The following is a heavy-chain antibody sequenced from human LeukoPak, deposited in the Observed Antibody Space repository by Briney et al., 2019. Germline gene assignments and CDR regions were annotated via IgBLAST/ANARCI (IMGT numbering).Heavy chain of an antibody. CDR2: IDWDDDK. D-gene: IGHD1-1*01. CDR3: ARILGATGTRYYYYYMDV. CDR1: GGSISSYYW. V-gene: IGHV2-70*11. Sequence: TLSLTCTVSGGSISSYYWSWIRQPPGKALEWLARIDWDDDKYYSTSLKTRLTISKDTSKNQVVLTMTNMDPVDTATYYCARILGATGTRYYYYYMDVWGKGTTVTVSS. J-gene: IGHJ6*03.